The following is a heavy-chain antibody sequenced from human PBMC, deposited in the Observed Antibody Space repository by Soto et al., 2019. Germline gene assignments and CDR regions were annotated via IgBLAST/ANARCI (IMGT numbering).Heavy chain of an antibody. CDR2: IYYSGST. V-gene: IGHV4-59*01. CDR3: AKDPSMAARNRAFDI. Sequence: PSETLSLTCTVSGTSISSYYWSWIRQPPGKGLEWIGYIYYSGSTNYNPSLKSRVTISVDTSKNSLYLQMNSLRPEDTASYYCAKDPSMAARNRAFDIWGQGTMVTVSS. CDR1: GTSISSYY. D-gene: IGHD6-6*01. J-gene: IGHJ3*02.